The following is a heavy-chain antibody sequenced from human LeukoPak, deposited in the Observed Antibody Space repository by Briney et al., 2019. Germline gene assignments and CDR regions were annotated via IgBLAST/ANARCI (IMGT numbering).Heavy chain of an antibody. CDR3: AKDLSQQQLVPNYFDY. D-gene: IGHD6-13*01. J-gene: IGHJ4*02. CDR2: ISGSGGST. Sequence: GGSLRLSCAASGFTFSSYAMSWVRQAPGKGLEWVSAISGSGGSTYYADSVKGRFTISRDNSKNTLYLQMNSLRAEDTAVYYCAKDLSQQQLVPNYFDYWGQGTLVTVSS. V-gene: IGHV3-23*01. CDR1: GFTFSSYA.